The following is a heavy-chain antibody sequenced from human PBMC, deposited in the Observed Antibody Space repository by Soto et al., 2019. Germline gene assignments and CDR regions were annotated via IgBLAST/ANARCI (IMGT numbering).Heavy chain of an antibody. CDR1: GYTFTSNA. V-gene: IGHV1-3*01. J-gene: IGHJ3*02. Sequence: VASVKVSCKASGYTFTSNAIHWVRQAPGQRLEWMGWINAGNGNTQYSQNFQGRVTITRDTSASTAYMEMSSLRSEDTAVYYCARVGYSGYDYCAFDIWGQGTMVTVSS. CDR3: ARVGYSGYDYCAFDI. CDR2: INAGNGNT. D-gene: IGHD5-12*01.